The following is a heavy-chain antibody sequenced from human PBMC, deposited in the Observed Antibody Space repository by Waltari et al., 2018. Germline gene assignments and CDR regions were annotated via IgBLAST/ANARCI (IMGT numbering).Heavy chain of an antibody. CDR3: ARESEKEQQAGDVDWFDP. Sequence: QVQLVQSGAEVKKPGSSVKVSCKASGGTFSSYAISWVRQAPGQGLEWMGGIIPILGIANYAQKFQGRVTITADKSTSTAYMELSSLRSEDTDVYYCARESEKEQQAGDVDWFDPWGQGTLVTVSS. CDR2: IIPILGIA. V-gene: IGHV1-69*10. D-gene: IGHD6-13*01. CDR1: GGTFSSYA. J-gene: IGHJ5*02.